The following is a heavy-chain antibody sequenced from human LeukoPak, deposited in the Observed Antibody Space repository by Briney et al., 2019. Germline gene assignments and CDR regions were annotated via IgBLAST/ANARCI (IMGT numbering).Heavy chain of an antibody. Sequence: PGASLRLSCAASGFTFTTYGLHWVRRAPGKGLEWGALIWSDGSNKYYADSVKGRFTISRDNSRNTLYLQMNSLRAEDTAVYYCPRPATTVSYAEYFQHWGQGTLVTVSS. CDR2: IWSDGSNK. V-gene: IGHV3-33*01. CDR3: PRPATTVSYAEYFQH. CDR1: GFTFTTYG. J-gene: IGHJ1*01. D-gene: IGHD4-17*01.